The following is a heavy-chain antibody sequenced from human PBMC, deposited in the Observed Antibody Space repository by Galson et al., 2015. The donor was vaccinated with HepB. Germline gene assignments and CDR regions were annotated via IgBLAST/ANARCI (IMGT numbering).Heavy chain of an antibody. CDR1: GGTFNSYT. D-gene: IGHD3-22*01. CDR3: ASNYYDSSGPLAS. V-gene: IGHV1-69*10. Sequence: SVKVSCKASGGTFNSYTISWVRQAPGQGLEWMGGIIPILGIANYAQKFQGRVTITADKSTSTAYMELSSLRSEDTAVYYCASNYYDSSGPLASWGQGTLVTVSS. J-gene: IGHJ4*02. CDR2: IIPILGIA.